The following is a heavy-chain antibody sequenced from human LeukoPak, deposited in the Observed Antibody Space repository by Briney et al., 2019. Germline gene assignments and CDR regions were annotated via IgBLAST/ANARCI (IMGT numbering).Heavy chain of an antibody. Sequence: PSETLSLTCAVSGGSISSGGYSWSWIRQPPGKGLEWIGYIYHSGSTYYNPSLKSRVTISVDRSKNQFSLKLSSVTAADTAVYYCASSPVLEWSHAFDIWGQGTMVTVSS. CDR1: GGSISSGGYS. J-gene: IGHJ3*02. CDR2: IYHSGST. CDR3: ASSPVLEWSHAFDI. D-gene: IGHD3-3*01. V-gene: IGHV4-30-2*01.